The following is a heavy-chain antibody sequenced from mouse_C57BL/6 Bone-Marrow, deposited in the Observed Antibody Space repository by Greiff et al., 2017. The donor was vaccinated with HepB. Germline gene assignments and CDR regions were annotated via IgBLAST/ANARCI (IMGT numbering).Heavy chain of an antibody. CDR3: ARLTTVVFDY. Sequence: QVQLKQSGAELARPGASVKLSCKASGYTFTSYGISWVKQRPGQGLEWIGEIYPRSGNTYYNEKFKGKATLTADKSSSTAYMELRSLTSEDSAVYFCARLTTVVFDYWGQGTTLTVSS. V-gene: IGHV1-81*01. D-gene: IGHD1-1*01. J-gene: IGHJ2*01. CDR2: IYPRSGNT. CDR1: GYTFTSYG.